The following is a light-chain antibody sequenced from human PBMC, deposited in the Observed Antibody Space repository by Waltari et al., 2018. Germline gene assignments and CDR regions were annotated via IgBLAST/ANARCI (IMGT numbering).Light chain of an antibody. J-gene: IGKJ2*01. V-gene: IGKV3-20*01. CDR2: GAS. CDR3: QHYGSSPYT. Sequence: VLTQSPGTLSLSPGERAIFSCRASGSLRSSYLAWFRQKPGQAPRLLIYGASYRATGIPDRFSGSGSGTDFTLTINSLEPEDFAVYFCQHYGSSPYTFGQGTKLEIK. CDR1: GSLRSSY.